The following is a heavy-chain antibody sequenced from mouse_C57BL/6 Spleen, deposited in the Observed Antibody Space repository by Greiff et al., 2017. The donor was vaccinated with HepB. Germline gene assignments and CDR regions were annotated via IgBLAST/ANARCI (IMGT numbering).Heavy chain of an antibody. CDR1: GYTFTSYW. CDR2: IDPSDSYT. V-gene: IGHV1-50*01. J-gene: IGHJ3*01. Sequence: QVQLQQPGAELVKPGASVKLSCKASGYTFTSYWMQWVKQRPGQGLEWIGEIDPSDSYTNYNQKFKGKATLTVDTSSSTAYMQLSSLTSEDSAVYYCARSGYYPLAYWAKGLWSLSLQ. D-gene: IGHD2-3*01. CDR3: ARSGYYPLAY.